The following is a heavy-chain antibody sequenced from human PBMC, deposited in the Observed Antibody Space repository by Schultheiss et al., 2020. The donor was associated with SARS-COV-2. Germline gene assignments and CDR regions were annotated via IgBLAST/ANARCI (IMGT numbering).Heavy chain of an antibody. CDR1: GFTFSNAW. CDR3: TTDNDFWSGYYLAY. J-gene: IGHJ4*02. Sequence: GGSLRLSCAASGFTFSNAWMNWVRQAPGKGLEWVGRIKSKTDGGTTDYAAPVKGRFTISRDDSKNTLYLQMNSLKTEDTAVYYCTTDNDFWSGYYLAYWGQGTLVTVSS. V-gene: IGHV3-15*07. D-gene: IGHD3-3*01. CDR2: IKSKTDGGTT.